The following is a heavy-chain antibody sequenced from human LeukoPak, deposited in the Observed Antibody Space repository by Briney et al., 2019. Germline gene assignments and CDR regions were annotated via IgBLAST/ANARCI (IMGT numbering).Heavy chain of an antibody. J-gene: IGHJ4*02. CDR3: AKIQKDYYDSSGYA. CDR2: ISNDSVDK. Sequence: GGSLRLSCVGSGFMFSDYYMSWIRQAPGKGLEWVSYISNDSVDKYYVDSVRGRFTISRDNAKNTLYLQMNSLRAEDTAVYYCAKIQKDYYDSSGYAWGQGTLVTVSS. V-gene: IGHV3-11*01. D-gene: IGHD3-22*01. CDR1: GFMFSDYY.